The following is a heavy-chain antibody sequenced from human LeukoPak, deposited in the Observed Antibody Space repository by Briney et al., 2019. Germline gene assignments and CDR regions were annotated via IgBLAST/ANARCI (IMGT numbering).Heavy chain of an antibody. V-gene: IGHV3-15*01. D-gene: IGHD6-6*01. Sequence: GGSLRLSCAASGFTFSEARMSWVRQAPGKGLEWVGLIKHKYDGGTTDYSAPVKGRFTISRDDSKNALFLQMSSLKIEDTAVYYCATVGRQYSRYLDYWGQGTLVTVSS. CDR3: ATVGRQYSRYLDY. J-gene: IGHJ4*02. CDR2: IKHKYDGGTT. CDR1: GFTFSEAR.